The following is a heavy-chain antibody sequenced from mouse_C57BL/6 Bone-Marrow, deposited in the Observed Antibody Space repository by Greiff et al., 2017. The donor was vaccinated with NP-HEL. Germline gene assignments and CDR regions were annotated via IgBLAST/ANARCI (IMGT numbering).Heavy chain of an antibody. V-gene: IGHV5-4*03. Sequence: EVMLVESGGGLVKPGGSLKLSCAASGFTFSSYAMSWVRQTPEKRLEWVATISDGGSYTYYPDNVKGRFTISRDNAKNNLYLQMSSLRSEDTALYYCARQRYYGRSWFAYWGQGTLVTVSA. CDR3: ARQRYYGRSWFAY. D-gene: IGHD1-1*01. CDR2: ISDGGSYT. CDR1: GFTFSSYA. J-gene: IGHJ3*01.